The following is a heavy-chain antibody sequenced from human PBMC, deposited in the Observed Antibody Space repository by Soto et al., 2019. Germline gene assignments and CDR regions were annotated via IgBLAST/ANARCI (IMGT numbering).Heavy chain of an antibody. J-gene: IGHJ4*02. V-gene: IGHV1-18*01. CDR1: GYTFTSYG. CDR2: ISAYNGNT. D-gene: IGHD3-10*01. CDR3: ARDLRGGGSGSYPINN. Sequence: ASVKVSCKASGYTFTSYGISWVRQAPGQGLEWMGWISAYNGNTNYAQKLQGRVTMTTDTSTSTAYMELRSLRSDATAVYYCARDLRGGGSGSYPINNWGQGTLVTVSS.